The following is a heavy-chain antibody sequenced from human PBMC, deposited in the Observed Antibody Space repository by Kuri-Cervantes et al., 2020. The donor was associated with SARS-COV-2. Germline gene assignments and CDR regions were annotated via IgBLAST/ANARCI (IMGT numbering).Heavy chain of an antibody. CDR2: IRSKAYGGTT. V-gene: IGHV3-49*04. D-gene: IGHD3-3*01. CDR1: GFTFGDYA. Sequence: GESLKISCTASGFTFGDYAMSWVRQAPGKGLEWVGFIRSKAYGGTTEYAASVKGRFTISRDDSKSIAYLQMNSLKTEDTAVYYCARDHDFWSGPNLAYWGQGTLVTVS. J-gene: IGHJ4*02. CDR3: ARDHDFWSGPNLAY.